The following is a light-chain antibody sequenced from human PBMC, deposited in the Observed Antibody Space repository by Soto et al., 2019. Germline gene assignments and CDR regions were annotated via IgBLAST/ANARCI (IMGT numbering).Light chain of an antibody. J-gene: IGLJ2*01. CDR3: SSFVGAPVI. V-gene: IGLV1-44*01. CDR1: SSNIGSNT. CDR2: TNN. Sequence: QSVLTQPPSASGTPGQRVTISCSGSSSNIGSNTVNWNLQLPGTAPRLLIYTNNQRPSGVPARFSGSKSGDTASLTVSGLQAEDEADYYCSSFVGAPVIFGGGTQLTVL.